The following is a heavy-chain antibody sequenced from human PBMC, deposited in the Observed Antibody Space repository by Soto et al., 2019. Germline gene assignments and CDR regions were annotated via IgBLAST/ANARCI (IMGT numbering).Heavy chain of an antibody. Sequence: ASVKVSCKASGYIFTSYYIHWVRQAPAQGLEWMGWINPFDGSRMFAQSFQGRVTMTRDTSTSTVYMEVSSLRSEDTAVYYCSRVDPGETSPFDHWG. CDR2: INPFDGSR. V-gene: IGHV1-46*03. D-gene: IGHD3-10*01. CDR1: GYIFTSYY. CDR3: SRVDPGETSPFDH. J-gene: IGHJ4*01.